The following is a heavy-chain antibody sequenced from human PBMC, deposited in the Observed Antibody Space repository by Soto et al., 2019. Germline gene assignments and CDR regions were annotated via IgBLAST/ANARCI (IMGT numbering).Heavy chain of an antibody. CDR1: GFTFSSYG. Sequence: PGGSLRLSCAASGFTFSSYGMHWVRQAPGKGLEWVAVISYDGSNKYYADSVKGRFTISRDNSKNTLYLQMNSLRAEDTAVYYCAKDGLYCSSTSCYPGRYMDVWGKGTTVTVSS. CDR2: ISYDGSNK. V-gene: IGHV3-30*18. D-gene: IGHD2-2*01. J-gene: IGHJ6*03. CDR3: AKDGLYCSSTSCYPGRYMDV.